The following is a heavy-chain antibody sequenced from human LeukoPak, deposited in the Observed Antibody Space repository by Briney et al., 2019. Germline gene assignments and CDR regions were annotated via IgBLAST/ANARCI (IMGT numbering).Heavy chain of an antibody. CDR1: GFTFSSYE. CDR2: ISSGGSTI. J-gene: IGHJ4*02. V-gene: IGHV3-48*03. CDR3: ARKPFDS. Sequence: SGGSPRLSCAASGFTFSSYEMNWVRQAPGKGLEWVSYISSGGSTIYQADSVKGRFTISRDNAKNSLYLQMNSLRVEDTAVYYCARKPFDSWGQGTLVTVSS.